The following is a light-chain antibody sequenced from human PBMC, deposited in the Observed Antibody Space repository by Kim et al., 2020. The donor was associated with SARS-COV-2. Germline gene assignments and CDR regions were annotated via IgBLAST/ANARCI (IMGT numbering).Light chain of an antibody. V-gene: IGKV1D-12*01. CDR3: QQSNSFPLT. Sequence: DIQMTQSPSSVSASVGGRVTITCRASQSVGSWLAWYQQRPGKAPKLLIYATSRLQSGVPSRFSGSGSGTEFTLTITYLQPEDFATYYCQQSNSFPLTFGVGTKVDIK. CDR1: QSVGSW. J-gene: IGKJ4*01. CDR2: ATS.